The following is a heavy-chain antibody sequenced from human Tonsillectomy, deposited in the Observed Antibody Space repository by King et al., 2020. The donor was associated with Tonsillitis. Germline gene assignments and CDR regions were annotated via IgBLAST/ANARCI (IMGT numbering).Heavy chain of an antibody. V-gene: IGHV3-7*03. Sequence: VQLVESGGGLVQPGGSLRLSCEASGFAFSSYWMSWVRQAPGKGLEWVANIKRDGSEKHYVDSVRGRFTISRDSAKKSVYLQMNSLRVEDTAVYYCVRDQWDVLADLHGYLGNYYYGMDVWGPGTTVTVSS. J-gene: IGHJ6*02. D-gene: IGHD3-9*01. CDR1: GFAFSSYW. CDR2: IKRDGSEK. CDR3: VRDQWDVLADLHGYLGNYYYGMDV.